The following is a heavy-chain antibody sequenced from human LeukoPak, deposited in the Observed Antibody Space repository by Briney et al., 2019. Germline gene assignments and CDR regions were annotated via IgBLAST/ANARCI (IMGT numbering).Heavy chain of an antibody. D-gene: IGHD6-19*01. V-gene: IGHV3-49*04. CDR2: IRNKANGGTA. J-gene: IGHJ4*02. Sequence: PGRSLRLSCTASGFTFSDYAMTWVRQAPGKGLEWVGFIRNKANGGTADYAAPVKGRFTISRDDSKTIAYLQMNSLKTEDTAVYFCSRAYSTGWLGINDYWGQGVLVTVSS. CDR1: GFTFSDYA. CDR3: SRAYSTGWLGINDY.